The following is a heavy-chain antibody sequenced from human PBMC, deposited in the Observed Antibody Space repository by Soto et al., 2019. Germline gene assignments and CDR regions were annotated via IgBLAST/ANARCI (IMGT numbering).Heavy chain of an antibody. CDR2: ISYDGSNT. J-gene: IGHJ4*02. Sequence: PGGSLRLSCAASGFTFSSYGVHWVRQAPGKGLEWLAVISYDGSNTYYADSVKGRFIISRDNSKNTVYLQMNSLRTEDTAVYYCAKKVTDIGAAGREADYWGQGTLVTVS. CDR3: AKKVTDIGAAGREADY. CDR1: GFTFSSYG. V-gene: IGHV3-30*18. D-gene: IGHD6-13*01.